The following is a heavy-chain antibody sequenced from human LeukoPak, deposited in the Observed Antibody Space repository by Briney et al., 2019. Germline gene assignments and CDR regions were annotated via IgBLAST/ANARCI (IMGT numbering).Heavy chain of an antibody. V-gene: IGHV4-59*12. CDR1: GGSISSYY. J-gene: IGHJ6*02. D-gene: IGHD3-3*01. CDR2: IYYSGST. CDR3: ARDPSGTTIDNYYTLPKGMDV. Sequence: SETLSLTCTVSGGSISSYYWSWIRQPPGKGLEWIGYIYYSGSTNYNPSLKSRVTISVDTSKNQFSLKLSSVTAADTAVYYCARDPSGTTIDNYYTLPKGMDVWGQGTTVTVSS.